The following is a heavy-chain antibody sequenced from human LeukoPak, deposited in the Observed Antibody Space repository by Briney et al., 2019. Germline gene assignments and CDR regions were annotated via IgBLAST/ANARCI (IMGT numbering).Heavy chain of an antibody. CDR3: ARLPITMVRGVIFYYYYMDV. CDR1: GYTFTGYG. V-gene: IGHV1-18*01. J-gene: IGHJ6*03. Sequence: ASVKVSCKASGYTFTGYGISWVRQAPGQGLEWMGWISAYNGNTNYAQKLQGRVTMTTDTSTSTAYMELRSLRSDDTAVYYCARLPITMVRGVIFYYYYMDVWGKGTTVTVSS. D-gene: IGHD3-10*01. CDR2: ISAYNGNT.